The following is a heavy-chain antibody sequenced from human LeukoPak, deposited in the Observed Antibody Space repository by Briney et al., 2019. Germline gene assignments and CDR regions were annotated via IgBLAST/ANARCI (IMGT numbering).Heavy chain of an antibody. D-gene: IGHD5-12*01. V-gene: IGHV4-61*02. CDR1: GGSISSGSYY. CDR3: ARDRSAYDYDKRWFYYYMDV. Sequence: PSETLSLTCTVSGGSISSGSYYCSWIRQPAGKGLEWIGRINTTESTNYNPSLKSRVTMSVDTSKNQFSLKLSSVTAADTAVYYCARDRSAYDYDKRWFYYYMDVWGKGTTVTISS. CDR2: INTTEST. J-gene: IGHJ6*03.